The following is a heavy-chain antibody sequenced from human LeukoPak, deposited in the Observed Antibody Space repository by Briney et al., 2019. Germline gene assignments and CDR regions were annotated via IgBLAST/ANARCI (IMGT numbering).Heavy chain of an antibody. D-gene: IGHD2-15*01. CDR2: INSRSSYI. J-gene: IGHJ4*02. V-gene: IGHV3-21*01. CDR1: GFTFSTYT. Sequence: GSLRLSCTASGFTFSTYTMNWVRQAPGKGLEWVSSINSRSSYIYYADSVRGRFTISRDNAKNSLYLQMNSLRAEDTAVYYCARDLPYCSGGSCLFDHWGQGSLVTVSS. CDR3: ARDLPYCSGGSCLFDH.